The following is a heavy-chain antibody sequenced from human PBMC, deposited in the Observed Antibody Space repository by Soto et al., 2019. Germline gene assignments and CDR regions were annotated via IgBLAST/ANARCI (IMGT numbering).Heavy chain of an antibody. J-gene: IGHJ5*02. D-gene: IGHD3-10*01. Sequence: SETLSLTCTVSGGSISSSSYYWGWIRQPPGKGLEWIGSIYYSGSTYYNPSLKSRVTISVDTSKNQFPLKLSSVTAADTAVYYCARGSSPVVWFDPWGQGTLVTVSS. V-gene: IGHV4-39*01. CDR1: GGSISSSSYY. CDR3: ARGSSPVVWFDP. CDR2: IYYSGST.